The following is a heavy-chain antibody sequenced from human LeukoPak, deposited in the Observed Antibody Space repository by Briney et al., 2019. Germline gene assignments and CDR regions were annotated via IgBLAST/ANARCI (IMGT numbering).Heavy chain of an antibody. V-gene: IGHV1-2*02. CDR2: INPNSGGT. D-gene: IGHD3-22*01. CDR3: ARGTEEIVVVMGSEY. Sequence: ASVKVSCKASGYTFTGYYMHWVRQAPGQGLEWMAWINPNSGGTNYAQTLQGRVTMTRDTSISTAYMELSRLRSDDTAVYYCARGTEEIVVVMGSEYWGQGTLVTVSS. J-gene: IGHJ4*02. CDR1: GYTFTGYY.